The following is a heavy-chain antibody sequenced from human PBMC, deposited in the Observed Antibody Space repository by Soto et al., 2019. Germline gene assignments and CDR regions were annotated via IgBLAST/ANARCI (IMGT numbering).Heavy chain of an antibody. V-gene: IGHV4-30-4*01. Sequence: PSETLSLTCTVSGGSISSGDYYWSWIRQPPGEGLEWIGYIYYSGSTYYNPSLKSRVTISVDTSKNQFSLKLSSVTAADTAVYYCARGVAAAASVVGENNWFDPWGKGTLVTVSS. CDR1: GGSISSGDYY. J-gene: IGHJ5*02. D-gene: IGHD6-13*01. CDR3: ARGVAAAASVVGENNWFDP. CDR2: IYYSGST.